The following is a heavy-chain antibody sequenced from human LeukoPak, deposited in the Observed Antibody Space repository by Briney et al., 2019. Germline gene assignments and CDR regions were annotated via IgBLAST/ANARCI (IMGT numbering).Heavy chain of an antibody. D-gene: IGHD6-19*01. V-gene: IGHV3-23*01. CDR1: GFTFSDYY. CDR3: AKQPRYSSGWYYFDY. J-gene: IGHJ4*02. CDR2: ISGSGGST. Sequence: TGGSLRLSCAASGFTFSDYYMSWVRQAPGKGLEWVSAISGSGGSTYYADSVKGRFTISRDNSKNTLYLQMNSLRAEDTAVYYCAKQPRYSSGWYYFDYWGQGTLVTVSS.